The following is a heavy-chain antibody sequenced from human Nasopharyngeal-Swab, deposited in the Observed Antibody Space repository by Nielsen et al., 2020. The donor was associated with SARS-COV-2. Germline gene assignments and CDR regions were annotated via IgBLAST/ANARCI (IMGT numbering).Heavy chain of an antibody. V-gene: IGHV1-46*02. J-gene: IGHJ6*02. CDR1: GYTFNNYY. Sequence: ASVKVSCKASGYTFNNYYIHWVRQAPGQGLEWMGMINPGSGGTTYAQKFQGRVTMTRDTSTSTVFMDQSGLRSEDTAVYYCARRGRCSGSSCDMDVWGQGTTVTVSS. CDR3: ARRGRCSGSSCDMDV. CDR2: INPGSGGT. D-gene: IGHD2-2*01.